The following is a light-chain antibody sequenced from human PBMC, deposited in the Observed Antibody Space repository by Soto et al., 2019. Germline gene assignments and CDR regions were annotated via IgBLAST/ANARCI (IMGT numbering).Light chain of an antibody. J-gene: IGLJ1*01. V-gene: IGLV2-14*01. CDR3: ISYTSSSTYV. CDR2: EVS. Sequence: QSALTQPDSVSGSPGQSITISFTGTRSDVGGYNYVSWYQQHPGKAPKLMIYEVSNRPSGVSNRFSGSKSGNTASLTISGLQADDEDDYSCISYTSSSTYVFGTGTKATVL. CDR1: RSDVGGYNY.